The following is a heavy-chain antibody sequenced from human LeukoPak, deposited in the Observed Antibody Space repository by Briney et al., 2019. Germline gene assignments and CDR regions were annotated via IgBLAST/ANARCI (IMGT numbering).Heavy chain of an antibody. V-gene: IGHV4-4*07. CDR1: GDSISSFY. CDR2: IYTAGST. CDR3: ARDRGSGGNFDY. J-gene: IGHJ4*02. D-gene: IGHD1-26*01. Sequence: PSETLSLTCTVSGDSISSFYWSWIRQPAGKGLEWIGRIYTAGSTNYNPSLKSRLTMSVDTSKNQFSLKLSSVTAADTAVYYCARDRGSGGNFDYWGQGTLVTVSS.